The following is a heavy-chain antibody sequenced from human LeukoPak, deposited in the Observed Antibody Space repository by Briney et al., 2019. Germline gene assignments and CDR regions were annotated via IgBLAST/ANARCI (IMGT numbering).Heavy chain of an antibody. CDR3: AKVSSYGDYVDY. J-gene: IGHJ4*02. CDR1: GFSFSSYA. D-gene: IGHD3-10*01. CDR2: ISGSGGST. Sequence: GSDRLSCAASGFSFSSYAMSWVRQAPGKGLEWVSAISGSGGSTYYADSVKGRFTISRDNSKNALSLQMNSLRAEDTAVYYCAKVSSYGDYVDYWGQRALLPVSS. V-gene: IGHV3-23*01.